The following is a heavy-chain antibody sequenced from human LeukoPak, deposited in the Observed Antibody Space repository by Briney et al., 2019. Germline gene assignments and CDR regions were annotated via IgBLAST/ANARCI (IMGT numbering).Heavy chain of an antibody. CDR3: ARAPPYGSYYYYYYMDV. CDR2: LSGSGSTT. V-gene: IGHV3-23*01. CDR1: GFTFSTYA. Sequence: GGSLRLSCAASGFTFSTYAMTWVRQAPGEGLEWVSGLSGSGSTTYYADSVKGRFTISRDNSKNTLYLQMNSLRAGDTAIYYCARAPPYGSYYYYYYMDVWGKGTTVTVSS. J-gene: IGHJ6*03. D-gene: IGHD2-15*01.